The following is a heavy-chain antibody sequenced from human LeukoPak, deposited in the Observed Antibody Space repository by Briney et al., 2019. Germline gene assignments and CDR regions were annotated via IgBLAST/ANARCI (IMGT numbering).Heavy chain of an antibody. V-gene: IGHV4-61*02. D-gene: IGHD2-21*01. CDR2: IYSSGST. CDR3: ARGYSR. J-gene: IGHJ4*02. CDR1: SGSINSGSYY. Sequence: KTSETLSLTCTVSSGSINSGSYYWHWVRQPAGKGLEWIVRIYSSGSTNYNPSLKSRVTISVDTSKNQFSLKLSSVTAADTAVYYCARGYSRWGQGTLVTVSS.